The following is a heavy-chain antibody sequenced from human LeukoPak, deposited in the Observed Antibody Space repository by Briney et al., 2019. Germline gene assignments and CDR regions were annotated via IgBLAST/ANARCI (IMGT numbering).Heavy chain of an antibody. Sequence: GGSLRLSCTVSGFTVSSNSMSWVRQAPGKGLEWVSFIYSDNTHYSDSVKGRFTISRDNSKNTLYLQMNSLRAEDTAVYYCARVYSIGPILASVYSSSWYAFDIWGQGTMVSVSS. CDR3: ARVYSIGPILASVYSSSWYAFDI. CDR2: IYSDNT. J-gene: IGHJ3*02. V-gene: IGHV3-53*01. CDR1: GFTVSSNS. D-gene: IGHD6-13*01.